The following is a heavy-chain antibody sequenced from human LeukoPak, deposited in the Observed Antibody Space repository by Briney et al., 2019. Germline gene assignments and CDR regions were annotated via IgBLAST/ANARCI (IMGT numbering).Heavy chain of an antibody. CDR3: AKDRWLQGYFDY. J-gene: IGHJ4*02. CDR1: GFIFSNYG. CDR2: IRHDGSNK. V-gene: IGHV3-30*02. Sequence: GSLRLSCTTSGFIFSNYGMHWVRQAPGKGLEWVAFIRHDGSNKYYADSVKGRCTISRDNSKKTVYLQMNSLRTEDTAVYYCAKDRWLQGYFDYWGQGTLVTVSS. D-gene: IGHD5-24*01.